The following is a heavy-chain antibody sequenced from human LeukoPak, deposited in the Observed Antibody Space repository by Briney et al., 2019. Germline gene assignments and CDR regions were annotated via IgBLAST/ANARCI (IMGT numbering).Heavy chain of an antibody. CDR2: IFNDGSRT. Sequence: GGSLRLSCAASGFTFSSYWMHWVRQAPGKGLVWVSRIFNDGSRTNYADSVNGRLTISRDNAKNTLYLQLNSLTVEDTAVYYCAKKFGSSSWYVGFDYWGQGTLVTVSS. CDR3: AKKFGSSSWYVGFDY. V-gene: IGHV3-74*01. D-gene: IGHD6-19*01. J-gene: IGHJ4*02. CDR1: GFTFSSYW.